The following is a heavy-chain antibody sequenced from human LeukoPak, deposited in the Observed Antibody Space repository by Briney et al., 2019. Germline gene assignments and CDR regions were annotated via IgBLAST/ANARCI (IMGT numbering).Heavy chain of an antibody. CDR1: GYTFTSYY. J-gene: IGHJ4*02. CDR3: ARGGSWYYFDY. V-gene: IGHV1-69*05. D-gene: IGHD6-13*01. Sequence: ASVKVSCKASGYTFTSYYMHWVRQAPGQGLEWMGRIIPIFGTANYAQKFQGRVTITTDESTSTAYMELSSLRSEDTAVYYCARGGSWYYFDYWGQGTLVTVSS. CDR2: IIPIFGTA.